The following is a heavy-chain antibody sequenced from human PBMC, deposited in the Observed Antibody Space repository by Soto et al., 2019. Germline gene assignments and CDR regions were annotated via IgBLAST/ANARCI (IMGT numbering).Heavy chain of an antibody. D-gene: IGHD2-21*02. Sequence: PSETLSLTCAVSGGSISSGGYSWSWIRQPPGKGLEWIGYIYHSGSTYYNPSLKSRVTISVDRSKNQFSLKLSSVTAADTAVYYCAGMAYCGGDCYPPRFDPWGQGTLVTVSS. CDR2: IYHSGST. V-gene: IGHV4-30-2*01. CDR1: GGSISSGGYS. CDR3: AGMAYCGGDCYPPRFDP. J-gene: IGHJ5*02.